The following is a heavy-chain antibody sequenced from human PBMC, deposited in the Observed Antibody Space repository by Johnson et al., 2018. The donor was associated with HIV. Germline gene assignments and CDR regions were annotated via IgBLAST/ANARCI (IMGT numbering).Heavy chain of an antibody. D-gene: IGHD4-23*01. Sequence: VQLVESGGGLVQPGGSLRLSCAASGFTVSSNYMSWVRQAPGKGLEWVSVIYSGGSTYYADSVKGRFTISRDNSKNTLYLQMNSLRAEDTAVYYCARGLRRTTVGNDAFDIWGQGTMVTVSS. CDR1: GFTVSSNY. J-gene: IGHJ3*02. CDR3: ARGLRRTTVGNDAFDI. V-gene: IGHV3-53*01. CDR2: IYSGGST.